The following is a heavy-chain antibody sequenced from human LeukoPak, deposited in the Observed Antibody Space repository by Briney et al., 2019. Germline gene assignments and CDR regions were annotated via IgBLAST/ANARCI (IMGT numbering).Heavy chain of an antibody. Sequence: PGRSLRLSCAAPGFTFSSYGMHWVRQAPGKGLEWVAVIWYDGSNKYYADSVKGRFTISRDNSKNTLYLQMNSLRAEDTAVYYCARPTAAYTPYFDYWGQGTLVTVSS. D-gene: IGHD6-13*01. CDR1: GFTFSSYG. V-gene: IGHV3-33*01. CDR3: ARPTAAYTPYFDY. J-gene: IGHJ4*02. CDR2: IWYDGSNK.